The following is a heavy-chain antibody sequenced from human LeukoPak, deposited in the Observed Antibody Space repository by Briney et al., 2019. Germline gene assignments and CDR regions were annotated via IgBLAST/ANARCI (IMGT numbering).Heavy chain of an antibody. D-gene: IGHD6-19*01. CDR2: IGASGDST. V-gene: IGHV3-23*01. CDR1: GFTFSSYA. CDR3: AREIAVAGYFDY. Sequence: GGSLRLSCAASGFTFSSYAMSWVRQAPGKGLEWVSGIGASGDSTYYADSVKGRFTISRDNSKNTLYLQMNSLRAEDTAVYYCAREIAVAGYFDYWGQGTLVTVSS. J-gene: IGHJ4*02.